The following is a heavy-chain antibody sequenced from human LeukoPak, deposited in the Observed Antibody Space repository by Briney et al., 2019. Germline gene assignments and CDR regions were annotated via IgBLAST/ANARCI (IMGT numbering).Heavy chain of an antibody. D-gene: IGHD3-22*01. J-gene: IGHJ1*01. CDR2: IKSDGST. CDR1: GFTFSTYW. V-gene: IGHV3-74*01. CDR3: ARAPSEIGGYYPEYFRH. Sequence: GGSLRLSCAASGFTFSTYWMHWVRQAPGKGLVWVSRIKSDGSTSYADSVRGRFTISRDNANNTLSLQMNSLRPEDTGVYYCARAPSEIGGYYPEYFRHWGQGTLVTVSS.